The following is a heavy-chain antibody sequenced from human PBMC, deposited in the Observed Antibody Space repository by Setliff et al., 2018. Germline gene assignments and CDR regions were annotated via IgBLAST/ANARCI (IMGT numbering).Heavy chain of an antibody. V-gene: IGHV4-4*07. CDR3: TRGRQNYYYMDV. CDR1: GGSVTSYY. CDR2: ISSNGRT. Sequence: SETLSLTCTVSGGSVTSYYWSWIRQAAGKGLEWVGRISSNGRTNYNPSLEGRVSMSVDKSKNQISLHLTSMTTTDTALYYCTRGRQNYYYMDVWGKGTTVTVSS. J-gene: IGHJ6*03.